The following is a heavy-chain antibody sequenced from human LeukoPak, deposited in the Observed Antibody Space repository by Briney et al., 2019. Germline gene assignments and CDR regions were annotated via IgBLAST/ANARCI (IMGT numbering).Heavy chain of an antibody. CDR2: ISYDGSDK. Sequence: GGSLRLSCAASGFTFSTFVMHWVRQAPGKGLEWVAVISYDGSDKSYADSVKGRFTVSRDNSKNTLYLQMNSLRAEDTAVYYCAKVQDTFSVVAAASLYYWGQGTLVTVSS. CDR3: AKVQDTFSVVAAASLYY. D-gene: IGHD2-2*01. J-gene: IGHJ4*02. CDR1: GFTFSTFV. V-gene: IGHV3-30*18.